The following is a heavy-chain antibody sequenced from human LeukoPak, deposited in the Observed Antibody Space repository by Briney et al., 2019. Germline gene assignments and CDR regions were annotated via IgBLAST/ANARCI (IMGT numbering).Heavy chain of an antibody. J-gene: IGHJ6*03. Sequence: PGGSLRLSCAASGFTFSSYGMSWVRQAPGKGLEWVSAISGSGGSTYYADSVKGRFTISRDNSKNTLYLQMNSLSAEDTAVYYCAKFAPPGIVGATWYYYYYMDVWGKGTTVTVSS. D-gene: IGHD1-26*01. V-gene: IGHV3-23*01. CDR2: ISGSGGST. CDR3: AKFAPPGIVGATWYYYYYMDV. CDR1: GFTFSSYG.